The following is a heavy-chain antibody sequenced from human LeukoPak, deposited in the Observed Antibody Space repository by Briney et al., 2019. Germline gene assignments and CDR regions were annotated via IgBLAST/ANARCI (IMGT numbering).Heavy chain of an antibody. D-gene: IGHD2-15*01. CDR2: IRYDGSNK. V-gene: IGHV3-30*02. J-gene: IGHJ6*03. Sequence: GGSLRLSCAASGFTFSSYGMHWVRQAPGKGLEWVTFIRYDGSNKYYADSVKGRFTISRDNSKNTLYLQMNSLRAEDTAIYYCAKNFGVVGATSPYYYYYYMDVWGKGTTVTISS. CDR1: GFTFSSYG. CDR3: AKNFGVVGATSPYYYYYYMDV.